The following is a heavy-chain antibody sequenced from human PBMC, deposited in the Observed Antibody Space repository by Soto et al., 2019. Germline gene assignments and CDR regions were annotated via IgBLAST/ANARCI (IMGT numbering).Heavy chain of an antibody. Sequence: EVQLVESGGGLIQPGGSLRLSCAASGFTVSSNYMSWVRQAPGKGLEWVSVIYSGGSTYYADSVKGRFTISRDNSKNTLYLQMNSLRTEDTAVYYCARERTARPYYYYGMDVWGQGTTVTVSS. CDR3: ARERTARPYYYYGMDV. CDR1: GFTVSSNY. CDR2: IYSGGST. J-gene: IGHJ6*02. V-gene: IGHV3-53*01. D-gene: IGHD6-6*01.